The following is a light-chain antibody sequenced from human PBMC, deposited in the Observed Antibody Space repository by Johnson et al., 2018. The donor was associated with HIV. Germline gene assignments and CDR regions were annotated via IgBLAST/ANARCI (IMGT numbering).Light chain of an antibody. CDR3: GTWDSSLSANV. V-gene: IGLV1-51*01. J-gene: IGLJ1*01. CDR1: TSNIGKSY. CDR2: DNN. Sequence: QSVLTQPPSVSAAPGQKVTISCSGSTSNIGKSYVSWYQQLPGTAPKLLIYDNNMRPSGIPDRFSGSKSGTSAALGITGVQTGDEADYYCGTWDSSLSANVFGTGTRVTVL.